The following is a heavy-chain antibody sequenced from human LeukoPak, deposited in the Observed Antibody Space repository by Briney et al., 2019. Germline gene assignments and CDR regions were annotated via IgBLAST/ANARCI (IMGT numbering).Heavy chain of an antibody. CDR2: INHSGST. CDR3: ARVQGSVVPAATLFDY. Sequence: PSETLSLTCAVYGGSFSGYYWSWIRQPPGKGLEWIGEINHSGSTNYNPSLKSRVTISVDTSKNQFSLKLSSVTAADTAVYYCARVQGSVVPAATLFDYWGQGTLVTVSS. V-gene: IGHV4-34*01. CDR1: GGSFSGYY. D-gene: IGHD2-2*01. J-gene: IGHJ4*02.